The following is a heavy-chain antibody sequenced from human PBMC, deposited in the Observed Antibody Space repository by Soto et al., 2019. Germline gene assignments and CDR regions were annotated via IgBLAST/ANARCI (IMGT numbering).Heavy chain of an antibody. J-gene: IGHJ6*03. V-gene: IGHV3-74*02. CDR3: ARGWFGPDV. Sequence: EVQLVESGGGLVQPGGSLRLSCAASEFTFSGRSVHWVRQAPGKGLVWVSGIDNVGTDSTYADSVKGRFTSSRDNAKNSVYLQMDSLRVEDTAVYYCARGWFGPDVWGKGNTVPVSS. CDR1: EFTFSGRS. D-gene: IGHD3-10*01. CDR2: IDNVGTDS.